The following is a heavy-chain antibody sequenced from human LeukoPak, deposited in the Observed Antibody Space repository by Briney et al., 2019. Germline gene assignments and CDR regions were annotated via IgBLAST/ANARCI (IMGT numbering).Heavy chain of an antibody. Sequence: GGSLRLSCAASGFTFSSYDMHWVRQATGKGLEWVSAIGTAGDTYYPGSMKGRFTISRENAKNSLYLQMNSLRAGDTAVHYCARSSSYDFWSGRPYGMDVWGQGTTVTVSS. V-gene: IGHV3-13*01. CDR3: ARSSSYDFWSGRPYGMDV. CDR1: GFTFSSYD. J-gene: IGHJ6*02. D-gene: IGHD3-3*01. CDR2: IGTAGDT.